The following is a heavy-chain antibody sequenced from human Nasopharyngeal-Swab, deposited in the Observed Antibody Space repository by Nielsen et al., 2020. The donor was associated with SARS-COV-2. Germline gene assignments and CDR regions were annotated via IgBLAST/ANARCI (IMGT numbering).Heavy chain of an antibody. J-gene: IGHJ3*02. CDR3: ARALRWGAFDI. CDR2: ISSSSSYI. Sequence: GESLKISCAASGFTFSNYWMGWVRQAPGKGLEWVSSISSSSSYIYYADSVKGRFTISRDNAKNSLYLQMNSLRAEGTAVYYCARALRWGAFDIWGQGTMVTVSS. CDR1: GFTFSNYW. V-gene: IGHV3-21*01. D-gene: IGHD4-23*01.